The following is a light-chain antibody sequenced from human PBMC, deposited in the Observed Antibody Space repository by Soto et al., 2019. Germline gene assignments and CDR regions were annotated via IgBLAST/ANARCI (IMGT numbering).Light chain of an antibody. CDR3: QQYNNYEFT. Sequence: GDRVTSTCRSSQSVSMWLAWYQQKPGKAPTLLVYKASTLQSGVPSRFSGSGSGTEFTLTISSLQPDDFATYSCQQYNNYEFTFGPGTKVELK. CDR2: KAS. V-gene: IGKV1-5*03. J-gene: IGKJ3*01. CDR1: QSVSMW.